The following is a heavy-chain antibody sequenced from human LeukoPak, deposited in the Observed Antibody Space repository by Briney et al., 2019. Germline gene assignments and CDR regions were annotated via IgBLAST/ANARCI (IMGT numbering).Heavy chain of an antibody. V-gene: IGHV1-69*13. CDR2: IIPIFGTA. Sequence: SVKVSCKASGGTFISYAISWVRQAPGQGLEWMGGIIPIFGTANYAQKFQGRVTITADESTSTAYMELSSLRSEDTAVYYCASSNSIAVAGGRYYYYGMDVWGQGTTVTVSS. CDR3: ASSNSIAVAGGRYYYYGMDV. D-gene: IGHD6-19*01. J-gene: IGHJ6*02. CDR1: GGTFISYA.